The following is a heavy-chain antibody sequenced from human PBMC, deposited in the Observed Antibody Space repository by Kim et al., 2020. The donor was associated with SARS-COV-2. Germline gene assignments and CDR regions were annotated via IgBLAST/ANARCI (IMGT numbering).Heavy chain of an antibody. J-gene: IGHJ3*02. CDR1: GFRFTEYS. CDR3: ARGLWFYAFDS. D-gene: IGHD3-10*01. Sequence: GGSLRLSCATSGFRFTEYSMNWVRQAPGKGLEWISYISSFGSVIHYADSVKGRFTISRDNDKNSVYLQMNSLRDEDTAVYYCARGLWFYAFDSWGQGTMVTVSS. CDR2: ISSFGSVI. V-gene: IGHV3-48*02.